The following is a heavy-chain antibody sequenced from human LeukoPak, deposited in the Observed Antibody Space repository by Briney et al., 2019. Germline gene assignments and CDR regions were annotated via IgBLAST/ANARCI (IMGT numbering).Heavy chain of an antibody. CDR3: AKKKYGYYEAPFPHHLDA. CDR2: INPNSGVT. CDR1: GYTFSGFY. Sequence: ASVKVSCKASGYTFSGFYIHWVRQAPGQGLEWMGWINPNSGVTNYAQKLQGRVTITRDTSIDTAYMQLSRLRSDDTAVYYCAKKKYGYYEAPFPHHLDARGKRTPVTVSS. V-gene: IGHV1-2*02. D-gene: IGHD5-18*01. J-gene: IGHJ6*01.